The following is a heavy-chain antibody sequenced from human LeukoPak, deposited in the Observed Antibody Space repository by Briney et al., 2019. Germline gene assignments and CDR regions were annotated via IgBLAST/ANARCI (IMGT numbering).Heavy chain of an antibody. CDR1: GFTFSNHA. Sequence: PGRSLRLSCAAPGFTFSNHAMHWVRQAPGKGLEWVAVISYDGSNKYYADSVKGRLTISRDNAKNTLYLQMNSLRTEDTAVYYCAREEYNNCYFDYWGQGTLVTVSS. V-gene: IGHV3-30*04. CDR3: AREEYNNCYFDY. D-gene: IGHD4-11*01. J-gene: IGHJ4*02. CDR2: ISYDGSNK.